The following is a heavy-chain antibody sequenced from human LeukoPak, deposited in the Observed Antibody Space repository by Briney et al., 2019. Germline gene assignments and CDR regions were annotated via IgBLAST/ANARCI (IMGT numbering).Heavy chain of an antibody. CDR3: AKGSRGLYTNFDY. Sequence: RXAPGXXLXGXSSISGSGGSTYYADSVKGRFTISRDNSKNTLYLQMNSLRAEDTAVYYCAKGSRGLYTNFDYWGQGTXVTVSS. CDR2: ISGSGGST. D-gene: IGHD3-10*01. V-gene: IGHV3-23*01. J-gene: IGHJ4*02.